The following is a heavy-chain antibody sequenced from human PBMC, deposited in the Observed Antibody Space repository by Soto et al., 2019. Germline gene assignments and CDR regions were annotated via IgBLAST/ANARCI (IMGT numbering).Heavy chain of an antibody. D-gene: IGHD2-15*01. V-gene: IGHV3-30-3*01. CDR3: ARDMYCSGGSCYLNSAFDI. J-gene: IGHJ3*02. CDR2: ISYDGSNK. CDR1: GFTFSSYA. Sequence: GGSLRLSCAASGFTFSSYARHWVRQAPGKGLEWVAVISYDGSNKYYADSVKGRFTISRDNSKNTLYLQMNSLRAEDTAVYYCARDMYCSGGSCYLNSAFDIWGQGTMVTVSS.